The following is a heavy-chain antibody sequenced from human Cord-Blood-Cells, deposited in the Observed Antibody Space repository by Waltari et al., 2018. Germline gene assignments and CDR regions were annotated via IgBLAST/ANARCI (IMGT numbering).Heavy chain of an antibody. V-gene: IGHV3-15*01. D-gene: IGHD3-22*01. J-gene: IGHJ4*02. Sequence: EVQLVESGGGLVKPGGSLRLSCAASGFTFSNAWMSWVRQAPGKGLEWVGVIKSKTDGGTTDYAAPVKGRFTISRDDSKNTLYLQMNSLKTADTAVYYCTTAPTYYYDSSGYWDYWGQGTLVTVSS. CDR2: IKSKTDGGTT. CDR1: GFTFSNAW. CDR3: TTAPTYYYDSSGYWDY.